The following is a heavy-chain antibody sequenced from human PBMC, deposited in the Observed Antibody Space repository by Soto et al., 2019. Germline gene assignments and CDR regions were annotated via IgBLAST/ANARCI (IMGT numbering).Heavy chain of an antibody. J-gene: IGHJ4*02. CDR3: ARDRGDGYNGFDY. V-gene: IGHV1-69*13. CDR1: GGTFSSYA. Sequence: SLKVSCKASGGTFSSYAISWVRQAPGQGLEWMGGIIPIFGTANYAQKFQGRVTITADESTSTAYMELSSLRSEDTAVYYCARDRGDGYNGFDYWGQGTLVTVSS. D-gene: IGHD5-12*01. CDR2: IIPIFGTA.